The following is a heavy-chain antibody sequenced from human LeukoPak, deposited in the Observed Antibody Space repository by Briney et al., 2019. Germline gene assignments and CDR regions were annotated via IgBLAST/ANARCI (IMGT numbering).Heavy chain of an antibody. Sequence: GGSLRLSCAASGFIFSSYSMNWVRQAPGKGLEWVSYISSSGSTIYYADPVKGRFTTSRDNAKNSLYLQMNSLRAEDTAVYYCAVLTYQLLDYYFDYWGQGTLVTVSS. CDR2: ISSSGSTI. V-gene: IGHV3-48*01. J-gene: IGHJ4*02. CDR1: GFIFSSYS. D-gene: IGHD2-2*01. CDR3: AVLTYQLLDYYFDY.